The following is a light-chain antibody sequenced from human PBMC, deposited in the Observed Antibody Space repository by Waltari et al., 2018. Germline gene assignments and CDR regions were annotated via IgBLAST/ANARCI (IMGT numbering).Light chain of an antibody. CDR2: YVN. V-gene: IGLV2-14*03. CDR1: SSDVGGYPY. J-gene: IGLJ1*01. Sequence: QSALTQPASVSGSPGQSITISCTGTSSDVGGYPYVSWYQHHPGKAPKLMIHYVNKRPSAVSNRSSGSKSGNTASLTIAGLQAEDEADYYCSSYTSISTFYVFGTGTKVTVL. CDR3: SSYTSISTFYV.